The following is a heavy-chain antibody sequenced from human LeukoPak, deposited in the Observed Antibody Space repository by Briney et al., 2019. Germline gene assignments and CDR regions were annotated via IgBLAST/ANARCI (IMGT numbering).Heavy chain of an antibody. D-gene: IGHD2-21*01. CDR2: VYKDGKM. V-gene: IGHV3-53*01. J-gene: IGHJ4*02. Sequence: GGSLRLSCAASGFTFSSTYMSWVRQSPGKGLEWVSVVYKDGKMFYIDSVKGRFAISRDTSKNTVYLQMNNLRAEDTAVYYCASRHCSGGDCYFARADPFDHWGQGTLVTVSS. CDR1: GFTFSSTY. CDR3: ASRHCSGGDCYFARADPFDH.